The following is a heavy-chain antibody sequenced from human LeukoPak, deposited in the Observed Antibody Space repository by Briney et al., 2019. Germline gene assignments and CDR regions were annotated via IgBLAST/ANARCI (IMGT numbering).Heavy chain of an antibody. V-gene: IGHV4-31*01. CDR2: ISLSGST. CDR1: GGSISGGAYY. CDR3: ARDHYYGSGDYGLDV. Sequence: SETLSLTCTVSGGSISGGAYYWTWLRQHPGKGLDWVGSISLSGSTYYRPSLKSPLTMSADTSKNQFSLKLSSVTAADTAVYYCARDHYYGSGDYGLDVWGQGTAVTVSS. D-gene: IGHD3-10*01. J-gene: IGHJ6*02.